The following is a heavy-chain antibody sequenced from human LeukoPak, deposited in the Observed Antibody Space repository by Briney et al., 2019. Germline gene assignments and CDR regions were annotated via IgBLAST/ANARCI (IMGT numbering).Heavy chain of an antibody. CDR3: SLARSEYHYGMDV. J-gene: IGHJ6*02. Sequence: SQTLSLTCAITGDSVSSISVAWNWIRQSPSRGLEWLGRTYYRSKWYYEYAVSVKSRINISPDTSKNQFSLQLTSVTPEDTAVYYCSLARSEYHYGMDVWGQGTTVTVSS. CDR1: GDSVSSISVA. CDR2: TYYRSKWYY. V-gene: IGHV6-1*01.